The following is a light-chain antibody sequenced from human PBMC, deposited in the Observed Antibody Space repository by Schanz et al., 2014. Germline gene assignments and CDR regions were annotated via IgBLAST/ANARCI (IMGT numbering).Light chain of an antibody. J-gene: IGLJ3*02. CDR2: GNN. CDR1: SSNIGADYD. Sequence: QSVLTQPPSVSGTPGQRVTISCTGSSSNIGADYDVHWYQQLPGTAPKLLIYGNNNRPSGVSNRFSGSKSGNTASLTISGLQAEDEADYYCCSYAGSSTSWVFGGGTKLTVL. V-gene: IGLV1-40*01. CDR3: CSYAGSSTSWV.